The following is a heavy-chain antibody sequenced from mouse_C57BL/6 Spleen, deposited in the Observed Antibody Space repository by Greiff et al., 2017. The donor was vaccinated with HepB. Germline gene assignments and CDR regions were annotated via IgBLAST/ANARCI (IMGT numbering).Heavy chain of an antibody. Sequence: EVQLQESGPGLVKPSQSLSLTCSVTGYSITSGYYWNWIRQFPGNKLEWMGYISYDGSNNYNPSLKNRISITRDTSKNQFFLKLNSVTTEDTATYYCARDNYYDYDYWYFDVWGTGTTVTVSS. CDR3: ARDNYYDYDYWYFDV. J-gene: IGHJ1*03. CDR2: ISYDGSN. D-gene: IGHD2-4*01. V-gene: IGHV3-6*01. CDR1: GYSITSGYY.